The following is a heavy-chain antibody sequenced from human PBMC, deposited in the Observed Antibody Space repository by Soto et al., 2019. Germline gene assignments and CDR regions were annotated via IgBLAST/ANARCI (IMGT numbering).Heavy chain of an antibody. CDR3: ARVAYGDYGVDV. CDR2: IIPTFGTP. Sequence: VQLVQSGAEVKKPGSSVKVSCKASGDTFSRYAISWVRQAPGQGLEWMGGIIPTFGTPNYAQKFQGRVTIIADESTSTVYMEVSSLTSEDTAMYYCARVAYGDYGVDVWGQGTTVTVSS. V-gene: IGHV1-69*01. D-gene: IGHD4-17*01. J-gene: IGHJ6*02. CDR1: GDTFSRYA.